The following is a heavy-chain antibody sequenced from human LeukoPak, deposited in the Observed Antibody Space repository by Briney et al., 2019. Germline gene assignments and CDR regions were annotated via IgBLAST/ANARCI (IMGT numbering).Heavy chain of an antibody. J-gene: IGHJ5*02. CDR2: MNPNSGNT. V-gene: IGHV1-8*01. CDR3: ARGRGSGHKENWFDP. D-gene: IGHD6-19*01. Sequence: AASVKVSCKASGYTFTTYDINWVRQATGQGLEWMGWMNPNSGNTGYTQKFQGRVTMTRNTSISTAYIELSSLRSEDTAVYYCARGRGSGHKENWFDPWGQGTLVTVSS. CDR1: GYTFTTYD.